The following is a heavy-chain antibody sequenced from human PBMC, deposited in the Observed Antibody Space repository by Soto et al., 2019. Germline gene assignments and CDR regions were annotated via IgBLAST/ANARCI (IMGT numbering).Heavy chain of an antibody. V-gene: IGHV3-64D*06. J-gene: IGHJ4*02. CDR2: ISSNGGST. CDR1: GFTFSSYA. D-gene: IGHD3-9*01. CDR3: VKSLRYFDWFLD. Sequence: GGSLRLSCSASGFTFSSYAMHWVRHAPGKGLEYVSAISSNGGSTYYADSVKGRFTISRDNSKNTLYLQMSSLRAEDTAVYYCVKSLRYFDWFLDWGQGTLVTVSS.